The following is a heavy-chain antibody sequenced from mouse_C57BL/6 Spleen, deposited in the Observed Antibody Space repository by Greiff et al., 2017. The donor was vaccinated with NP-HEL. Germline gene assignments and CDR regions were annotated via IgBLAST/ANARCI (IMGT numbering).Heavy chain of an antibody. CDR1: GFSLTSYG. Sequence: QVHVKQSGPGLVQPSQSLSITCTVSGFSLTSYGVHWVRQSPGKGLEWLGVIWRGGSTDYNAAFMSRLSITKDNSKSQVFFKMNSLQADDTAIYYCAKDCGSSYVGYAMDYWGQGTSVTVSS. D-gene: IGHD1-1*01. CDR3: AKDCGSSYVGYAMDY. CDR2: IWRGGST. V-gene: IGHV2-5*01. J-gene: IGHJ4*01.